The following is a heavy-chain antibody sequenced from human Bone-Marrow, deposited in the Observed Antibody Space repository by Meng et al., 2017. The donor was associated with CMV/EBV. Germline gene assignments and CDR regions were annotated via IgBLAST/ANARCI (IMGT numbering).Heavy chain of an antibody. V-gene: IGHV3-21*01. CDR2: ISSSSSYI. Sequence: GESLKISCAASGFTFSSYSMNWVRQAPGKGLEWVSSISSSSSYIYYADSVKGRFAISRDNAKNSLYLQMNSLRAEDTAVYYCARDFRGGNWFDPWGQGTLVTVSS. CDR3: ARDFRGGNWFDP. CDR1: GFTFSSYS. D-gene: IGHD3-10*01. J-gene: IGHJ5*02.